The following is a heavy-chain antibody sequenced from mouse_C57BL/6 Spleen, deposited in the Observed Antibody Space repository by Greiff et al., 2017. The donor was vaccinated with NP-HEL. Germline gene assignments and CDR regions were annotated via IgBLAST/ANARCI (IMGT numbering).Heavy chain of an antibody. J-gene: IGHJ4*01. CDR1: GFTFSDYG. Sequence: DVQLVESGGGLVKPGGSLKLSCAASGFTFSDYGMHWVRQAPEKGLEWVAYISSGSSTIYYADTVKGRFTISRDNAKNTLFLQMTSLRSEDTARYYCASEVRVRGRGAMDYWGQGTSVTVSS. CDR3: ASEVRVRGRGAMDY. CDR2: ISSGSSTI. V-gene: IGHV5-17*01. D-gene: IGHD2-14*01.